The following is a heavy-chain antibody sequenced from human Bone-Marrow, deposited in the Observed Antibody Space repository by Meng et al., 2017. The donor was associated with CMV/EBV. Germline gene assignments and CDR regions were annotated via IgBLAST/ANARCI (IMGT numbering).Heavy chain of an antibody. CDR2: IKQDGSEK. J-gene: IGHJ4*02. D-gene: IGHD3-16*01. V-gene: IGHV3-7*01. CDR3: AREVEDWGEGY. Sequence: GESLKISCAASGFTFSSYWMSWVRQAPGKGLEWVANIKQDGSEKYYVDSVKGRFTISRDNAKNSLYLQMNSLRAEDTAVYYCAREVEDWGEGYWGQGNLVTVSS. CDR1: GFTFSSYW.